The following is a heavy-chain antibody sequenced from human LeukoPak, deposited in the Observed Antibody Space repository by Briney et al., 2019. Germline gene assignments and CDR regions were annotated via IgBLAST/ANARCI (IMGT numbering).Heavy chain of an antibody. Sequence: SGGSLRLSCAASGFTFSSYWMNWVRQAPGKGLEWVSSITSSSDYIYYADSVKGRFTVSRDNAKNSLYLQMNSLRAEDTAVYYCARSITMIVDWFDPWGQGTLVTVSS. V-gene: IGHV3-21*01. CDR1: GFTFSSYW. D-gene: IGHD3-22*01. CDR3: ARSITMIVDWFDP. J-gene: IGHJ5*02. CDR2: ITSSSDYI.